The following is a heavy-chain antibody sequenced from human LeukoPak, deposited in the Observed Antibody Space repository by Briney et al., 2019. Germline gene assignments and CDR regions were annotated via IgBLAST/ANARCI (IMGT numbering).Heavy chain of an antibody. J-gene: IGHJ5*02. Sequence: GASVKVSCKASGYTFTSYGISWVRQAPGQGLEWMGWISAYNGNTNYAQKLQGRVTMTTDTSTSTAYMELRSLRSDDTAVYYCARFTIFGVVPYLGRGFDPWGQGTLVTVSS. CDR3: ARFTIFGVVPYLGRGFDP. V-gene: IGHV1-18*01. CDR2: ISAYNGNT. CDR1: GYTFTSYG. D-gene: IGHD3-3*01.